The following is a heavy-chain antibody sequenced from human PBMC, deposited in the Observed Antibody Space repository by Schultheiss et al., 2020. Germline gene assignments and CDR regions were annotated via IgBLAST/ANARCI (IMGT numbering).Heavy chain of an antibody. Sequence: GESLKISCAASGFTVSSNYMSWVRQAPGKGLEWVSVIYSGGSTYYADSVKGRFTISRDNSKNTLYLQMNSLRAEDTAIYYCAKDPSSLASGYFDSWGLGNLVTVSS. V-gene: IGHV3-53*01. CDR1: GFTVSSNY. CDR2: IYSGGST. D-gene: IGHD6-25*01. CDR3: AKDPSSLASGYFDS. J-gene: IGHJ4*02.